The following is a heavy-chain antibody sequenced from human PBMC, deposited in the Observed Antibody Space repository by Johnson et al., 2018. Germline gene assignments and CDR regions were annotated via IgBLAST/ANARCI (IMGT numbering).Heavy chain of an antibody. V-gene: IGHV3-NL1*01. CDR1: GFTFSSYA. J-gene: IGHJ3*02. Sequence: QVQLVQSGGGVVQPGRSLRLSCAASGFTFSSYAMHWVRQAPGKGLEWVSVIYSGGRTYYADSVKGRFTSPRDNAKNTQYLQMNSLRAEDTAVYYCAKDSPVVPAAIDAFDIWGQGTMVTVSS. CDR2: IYSGGRT. CDR3: AKDSPVVPAAIDAFDI. D-gene: IGHD2-2*01.